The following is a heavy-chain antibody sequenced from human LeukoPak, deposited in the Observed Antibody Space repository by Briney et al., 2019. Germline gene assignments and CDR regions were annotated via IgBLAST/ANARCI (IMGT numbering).Heavy chain of an antibody. J-gene: IGHJ4*02. CDR1: GFTFSSYS. D-gene: IGHD6-13*01. CDR3: AKAEIAAAGPDY. CDR2: ISSSSSYI. V-gene: IGHV3-21*01. Sequence: GGSLRLSCAASGFTFSSYSMNWVRQAPGKGLEWVSSISSSSSYIYYADSVKGRFTISRDNAKNSLYLQMNSLRAEDTAVYYCAKAEIAAAGPDYWGQGTLVTVSS.